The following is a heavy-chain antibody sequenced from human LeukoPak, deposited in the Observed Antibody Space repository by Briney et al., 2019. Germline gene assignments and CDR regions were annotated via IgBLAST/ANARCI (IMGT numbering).Heavy chain of an antibody. CDR1: GGTFSSYA. D-gene: IGHD6-13*01. CDR2: IIPIFDTA. CDR3: ARDMEQQLVSGSAFDI. Sequence: SVKVSCKASGGTFSSYAISWVRQAPGQGLEWMGGIIPIFDTANYAQKFQGRVTITTDESTSTAYMELSSLRSEDTAVYYCARDMEQQLVSGSAFDIWGQGTMVTVSS. V-gene: IGHV1-69*05. J-gene: IGHJ3*02.